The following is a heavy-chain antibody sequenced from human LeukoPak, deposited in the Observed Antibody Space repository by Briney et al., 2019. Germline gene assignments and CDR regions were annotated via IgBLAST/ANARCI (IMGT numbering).Heavy chain of an antibody. CDR3: ARDPRPGGSPDNWFDP. D-gene: IGHD2-15*01. V-gene: IGHV1-69*04. Sequence: GASVNVSCKASGGTFSSYAISWVRQAPGQGLEWMGRIIPILGIANYAQKFQGRVTITADKSTSTAYMELSSLRSEDTAVYYCARDPRPGGSPDNWFDPWGQGTLVTVSS. CDR2: IIPILGIA. J-gene: IGHJ5*02. CDR1: GGTFSSYA.